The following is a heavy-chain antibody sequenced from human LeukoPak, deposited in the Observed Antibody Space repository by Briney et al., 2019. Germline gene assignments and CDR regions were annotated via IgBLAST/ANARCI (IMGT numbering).Heavy chain of an antibody. CDR2: INDNSRNT. V-gene: IGHV3-23*01. CDR1: GFSFCRIS. CDR3: TKGAGLVYDLFDP. D-gene: IGHD5/OR15-5a*01. J-gene: IGHJ5*02. Sequence: GGSLRLSCSGYGFSFCRISMARLRQIPGKGLEWVSTINDNSRNTHYADSVKARFTISRDNSKNTLYLEMHSLRVEDTALYYLTKGAGLVYDLFDPWGPGTRVTVSS.